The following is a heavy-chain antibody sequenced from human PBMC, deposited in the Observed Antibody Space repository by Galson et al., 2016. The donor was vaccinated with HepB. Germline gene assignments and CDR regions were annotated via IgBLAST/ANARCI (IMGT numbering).Heavy chain of an antibody. J-gene: IGHJ6*02. V-gene: IGHV1-69*04. CDR1: GVTFSSYT. CDR2: IIPILDIR. CDR3: AREGGFCSGGSCYHHYGLGV. Sequence: SVKVSCKASGVTFSSYTINWVRQAPGQGLEWVAKIIPILDIRNFAQKFQGRVKITADKSTSTAYLELSSLRSEDTAVYYCAREGGFCSGGSCYHHYGLGVWGQGTTVTVSS. D-gene: IGHD2-15*01.